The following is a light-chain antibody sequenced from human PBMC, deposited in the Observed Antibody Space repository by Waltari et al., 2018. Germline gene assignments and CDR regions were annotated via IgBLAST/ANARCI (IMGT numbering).Light chain of an antibody. Sequence: EIVMTQYPGILSLSPGERATLSCRASQNLSANYAAWYQHRPGQPPRLLIFGASSRAAGIPDRFSGRGSATDFTLTINRREPEDFTMYFCHQSAGSPRTFGQGTKLDIK. V-gene: IGKV3-20*01. CDR2: GAS. J-gene: IGKJ2*01. CDR1: QNLSANY. CDR3: HQSAGSPRT.